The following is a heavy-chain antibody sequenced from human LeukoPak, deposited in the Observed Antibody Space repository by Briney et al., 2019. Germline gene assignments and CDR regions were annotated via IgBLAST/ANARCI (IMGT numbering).Heavy chain of an antibody. D-gene: IGHD6-13*01. CDR1: GYTFTGYY. CDR2: INPSGGST. V-gene: IGHV1-46*01. CDR3: ARVRKSFSSSWYSLRGYFDY. J-gene: IGHJ4*02. Sequence: GASVKVSCKASGYTFTGYYMHWVRQAPGQGLEWMGIINPSGGSTSYAQKFQGRVTMTRDTSTSTVYMELSSLRSEDTAVYYCARVRKSFSSSWYSLRGYFDYWGQGTLVTVSS.